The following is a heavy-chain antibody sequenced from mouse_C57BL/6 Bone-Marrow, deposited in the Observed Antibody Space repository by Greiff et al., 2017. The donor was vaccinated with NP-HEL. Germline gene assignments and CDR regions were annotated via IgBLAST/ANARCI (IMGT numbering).Heavy chain of an antibody. J-gene: IGHJ4*01. CDR3: TREGVDEEVGGYYARDK. CDR2: ISSGGDYI. D-gene: IGHD1-1*01. Sequence: EVKLMASGAGLVKPGGSLKLSCAASGFTFSSYAMSWVRQTPEKRLEWVAYISSGGDYIYYADTVKGRFTISRDNARNTQYLKMSSLKSEDTAMYDGTREGVDEEVGGYYARDKWGQGTSVTVTS. CDR1: GFTFSSYA. V-gene: IGHV5-9-1*02.